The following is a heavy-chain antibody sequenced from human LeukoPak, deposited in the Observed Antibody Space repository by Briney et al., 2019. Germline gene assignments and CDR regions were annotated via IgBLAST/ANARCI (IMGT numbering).Heavy chain of an antibody. J-gene: IGHJ4*02. D-gene: IGHD6-13*01. CDR3: ARGEYSSSWYDYYFDY. CDR1: GYTFTGYY. Sequence: GASVKVSCKASGYTFTGYYMHWVRQAPGQGLEWMGWINPNSGGTNYAQKFQGRVTMTRDTSISTAYMELSRLRSDDTAVYYCARGEYSSSWYDYYFDYWGQGTLVTVSS. V-gene: IGHV1-2*02. CDR2: INPNSGGT.